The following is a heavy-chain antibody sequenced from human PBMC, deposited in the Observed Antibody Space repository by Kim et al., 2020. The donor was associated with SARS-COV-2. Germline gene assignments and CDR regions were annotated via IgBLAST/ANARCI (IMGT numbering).Heavy chain of an antibody. CDR3: AKMTTVPIDAFDI. V-gene: IGHV4-59*01. Sequence: NPSLKSRVTISVDTSKNQFSLKLSSVTAADTAVYYCAKMTTVPIDAFDIWGQGTMVTVSS. J-gene: IGHJ3*02. D-gene: IGHD4-17*01.